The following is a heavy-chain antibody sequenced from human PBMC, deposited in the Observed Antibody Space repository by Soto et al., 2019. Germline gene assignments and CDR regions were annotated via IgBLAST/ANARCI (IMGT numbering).Heavy chain of an antibody. CDR1: GYTFTSYG. Sequence: GASVKVSCKASGYTFTSYGITWVRQAPGQGLEWMGWISGYNGNTNYAQKLQGRVTLTTDTSTSTAYMELSSLRSEDTAVYYCARDPSSSWYYYGMDVWGQGTTVTVSS. CDR2: ISGYNGNT. J-gene: IGHJ6*02. V-gene: IGHV1-18*01. D-gene: IGHD6-13*01. CDR3: ARDPSSSWYYYGMDV.